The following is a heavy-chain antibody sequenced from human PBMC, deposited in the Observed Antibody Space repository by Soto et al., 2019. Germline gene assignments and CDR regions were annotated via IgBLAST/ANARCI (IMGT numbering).Heavy chain of an antibody. D-gene: IGHD6-6*01. Sequence: PGGALRLSCAASGSTFSDYYMSWIRQAPGKGLEGVSYISSSGSTIYYADSVKGRFTISRDNAKNSLYLQMNSLRAEDTAVHYCARVGVLAARHAFDIWGQGTMVTVSS. CDR3: ARVGVLAARHAFDI. CDR1: GSTFSDYY. V-gene: IGHV3-11*01. CDR2: ISSSGSTI. J-gene: IGHJ3*02.